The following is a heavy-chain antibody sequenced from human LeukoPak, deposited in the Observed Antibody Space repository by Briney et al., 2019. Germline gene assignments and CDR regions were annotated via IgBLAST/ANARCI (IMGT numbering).Heavy chain of an antibody. Sequence: AETLSLTCAVYGGSFSGYYWTWIRQPPGRGLEWVGEINHSGSTNYNPSLKSRVTISVDTSKSQFSLILNSVTTADTAMSYCARGRDPYWGQGTLVTVSS. CDR1: GGSFSGYY. CDR2: INHSGST. V-gene: IGHV4-34*01. J-gene: IGHJ4*02. CDR3: ARGRDPY. D-gene: IGHD5-24*01.